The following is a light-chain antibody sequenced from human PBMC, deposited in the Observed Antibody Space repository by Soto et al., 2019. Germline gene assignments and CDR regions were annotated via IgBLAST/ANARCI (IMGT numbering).Light chain of an antibody. Sequence: DIPMTQSPSSVSASIGDTVTITCRASQDISTLLAWYQQKPGKAPKLLIYGASTLESGVPSRFSGRGSGTDFTLTISSLQPEDFATDFCQQADSFPLTFGGGTKVQIK. CDR3: QQADSFPLT. CDR2: GAS. CDR1: QDISTL. V-gene: IGKV1D-12*01. J-gene: IGKJ4*01.